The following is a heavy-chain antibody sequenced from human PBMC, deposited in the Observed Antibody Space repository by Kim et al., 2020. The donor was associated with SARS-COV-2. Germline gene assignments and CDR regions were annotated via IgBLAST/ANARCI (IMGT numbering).Heavy chain of an antibody. CDR2: IDWDDDR. D-gene: IGHD1-7*01. J-gene: IGHJ6*03. Sequence: SGPTLVNPTQTLTLTCTFSGFSLLTSGMCVNWIRQPPGKALEWLARIDWDDDRYYNTSLKTRLTISKDTSKNQVVLTMTNMDPVDTATYYCACLRGIGTRRSQSYHYYMDVWGKRTTVTVSS. V-gene: IGHV2-70*11. CDR1: GFSLLTSGMC. CDR3: ACLRGIGTRRSQSYHYYMDV.